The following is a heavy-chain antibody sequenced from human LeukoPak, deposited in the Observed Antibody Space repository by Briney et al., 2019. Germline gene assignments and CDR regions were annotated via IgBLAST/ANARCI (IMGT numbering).Heavy chain of an antibody. CDR2: VNPSGGST. Sequence: ASVKVSCKASGYTFTSYYMHWVRQAPVQGLQWVGIVNPSGGSTSYAQKFQGRVTMSRDTSTSTVYMELSSVRYEDTAVYYCAGGKVTTGLDYWGQGTLVTVSS. CDR3: AGGKVTTGLDY. CDR1: GYTFTSYY. D-gene: IGHD4-17*01. V-gene: IGHV1-46*01. J-gene: IGHJ4*02.